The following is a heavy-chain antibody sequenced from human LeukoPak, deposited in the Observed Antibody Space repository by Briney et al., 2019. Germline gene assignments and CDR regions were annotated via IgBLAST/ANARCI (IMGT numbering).Heavy chain of an antibody. CDR3: ATENTGYSSGWYFDY. Sequence: PGGSLRLSCAASGFSFSSYSMKWVRQAPGKGLEWVSSISSSSNYIYYADSVKGRFTISRDNAKNSLYLQMNSLRVEDTAVYYCATENTGYSSGWYFDYWGQGTLVTVSS. J-gene: IGHJ4*02. D-gene: IGHD6-19*01. V-gene: IGHV3-21*04. CDR1: GFSFSSYS. CDR2: ISSSSNYI.